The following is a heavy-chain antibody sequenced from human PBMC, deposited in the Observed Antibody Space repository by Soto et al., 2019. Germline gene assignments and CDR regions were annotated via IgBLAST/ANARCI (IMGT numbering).Heavy chain of an antibody. Sequence: ASVKVSCKASGYTFTSYYMHWVRQAPGQGLEWMGIINPSGGSTSYAQKFQGRVTMTRDTSISTAYMELSRLRSDDTAVYYCARDGHSIECAFDIWGQGTMVTVSS. CDR3: ARDGHSIECAFDI. D-gene: IGHD3-3*02. CDR2: INPSGGST. CDR1: GYTFTSYY. V-gene: IGHV1-46*01. J-gene: IGHJ3*02.